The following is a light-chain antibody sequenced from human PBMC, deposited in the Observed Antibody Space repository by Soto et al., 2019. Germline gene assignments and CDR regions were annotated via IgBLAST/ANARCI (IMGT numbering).Light chain of an antibody. V-gene: IGKV1-39*01. CDR3: QQSYSTPFT. Sequence: DIQMTQSPSSLSASVGDRVTITCRASQSISSYLNWYQQKPGKAPKLLIYAASSLQSGVPSRFSGSGYGTDFTLTISSLQPEDCATYYCQQSYSTPFTFGPGNKVDIK. J-gene: IGKJ3*01. CDR1: QSISSY. CDR2: AAS.